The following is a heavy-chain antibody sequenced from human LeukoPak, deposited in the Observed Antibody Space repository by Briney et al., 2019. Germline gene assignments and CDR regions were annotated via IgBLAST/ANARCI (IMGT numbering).Heavy chain of an antibody. D-gene: IGHD5-12*01. Sequence: QTGGSLRLSCAASGFTFSSYSMNWVRQAPGKGLEWVSYISSSSSTIYYADSVKGRFTISRDNAKNSLYLQMNSLRAEDTAVYYCARGGYSGYDSFWFDPWGQGTLVTVSS. CDR2: ISSSSSTI. V-gene: IGHV3-48*01. CDR1: GFTFSSYS. CDR3: ARGGYSGYDSFWFDP. J-gene: IGHJ5*02.